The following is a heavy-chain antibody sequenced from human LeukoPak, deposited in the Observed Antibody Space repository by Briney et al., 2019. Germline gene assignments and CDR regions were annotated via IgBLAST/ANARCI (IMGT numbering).Heavy chain of an antibody. D-gene: IGHD2-2*01. CDR2: ISGSGGST. J-gene: IGHJ6*02. CDR3: ARASRSLYYYGMDV. CDR1: GFTFNNYA. V-gene: IGHV3-23*01. Sequence: GGSLRLSCAASGFTFNNYAMSWVRQAPGKGLEWVSGISGSGGSTYYADSVKGRFTISRDNSKNTLYLQMNSLRAEDTAVYYCARASRSLYYYGMDVWGQGTTVTVSS.